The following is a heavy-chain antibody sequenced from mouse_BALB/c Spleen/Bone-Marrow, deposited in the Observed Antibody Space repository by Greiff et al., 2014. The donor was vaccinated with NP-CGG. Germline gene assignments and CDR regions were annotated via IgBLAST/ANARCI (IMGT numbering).Heavy chain of an antibody. CDR3: ARWLLREGLAY. Sequence: EVNLVESGPELVKPGASMKISCKAPGYSFTGYTMNWVKQSHGKNLEWIGLISPYNGGTSYNQKFKGKATLTVDKSSSTAYMELLSLTSEDSAVYYCARWLLREGLAYWGQGTLVTVSA. J-gene: IGHJ3*01. D-gene: IGHD2-3*01. V-gene: IGHV1-26*01. CDR2: ISPYNGGT. CDR1: GYSFTGYT.